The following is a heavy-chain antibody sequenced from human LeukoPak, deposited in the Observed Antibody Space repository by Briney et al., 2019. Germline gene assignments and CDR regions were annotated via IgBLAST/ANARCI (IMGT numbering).Heavy chain of an antibody. CDR2: LTDSGGTT. CDR1: GFTFSSYA. Sequence: GGSLRLSCVASGFTFSSYAMGWVRQAPGKRPEWVSSLTDSGGTTYYVDSVKGRFTISRDNSKNTLYLHMNSLRAEDTAMYYCAKKRDAFDIWCQGTVVAVSS. J-gene: IGHJ3*02. CDR3: AKKRDAFDI. D-gene: IGHD5-24*01. V-gene: IGHV3-23*01.